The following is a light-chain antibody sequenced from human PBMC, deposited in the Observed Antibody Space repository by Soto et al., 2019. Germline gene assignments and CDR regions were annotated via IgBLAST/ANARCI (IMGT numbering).Light chain of an antibody. CDR1: SGSIASNY. CDR3: QSYHSGNVV. Sequence: NFMLTQPHFVSESPGKTVIISCTRSSGSIASNYVQWYQQRPGSAPTPVIYEDNERPSGVPDRFSGSIDSSSNSASLTISGLKTDDEADYYCQSYHSGNVVFGGGTKLTVL. J-gene: IGLJ2*01. CDR2: EDN. V-gene: IGLV6-57*04.